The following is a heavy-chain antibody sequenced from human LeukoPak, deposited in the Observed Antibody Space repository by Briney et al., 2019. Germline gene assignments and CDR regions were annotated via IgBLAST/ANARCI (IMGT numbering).Heavy chain of an antibody. CDR3: ARNYYGSGSYYSFDY. J-gene: IGHJ4*02. D-gene: IGHD3-10*01. Sequence: SETLSLTCTVSGGSISTYYWSWIRQPPGKGLEWIGYIYYRGSTNYNPSLKSRVTISVDTSKNQFSLKLSSVTAADTAVYYCARNYYGSGSYYSFDYWGQGTLVTVSS. CDR2: IYYRGST. V-gene: IGHV4-59*01. CDR1: GGSISTYY.